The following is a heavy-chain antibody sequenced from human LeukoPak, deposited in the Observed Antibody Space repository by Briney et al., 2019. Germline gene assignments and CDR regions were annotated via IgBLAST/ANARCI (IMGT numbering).Heavy chain of an antibody. D-gene: IGHD3-22*01. CDR1: GFTFSNYW. Sequence: GGSLRLSCAASGFTFSNYWIHWVRQAPGKGLVWVSRIDNAGSTTTYADSVKGRFTISRDNAENTLYLQMNSLRVEDTAVYYCVRSAFHAGSGNYYDYWGQGTLVTVSS. CDR2: IDNAGSTT. CDR3: VRSAFHAGSGNYYDY. V-gene: IGHV3-74*03. J-gene: IGHJ4*02.